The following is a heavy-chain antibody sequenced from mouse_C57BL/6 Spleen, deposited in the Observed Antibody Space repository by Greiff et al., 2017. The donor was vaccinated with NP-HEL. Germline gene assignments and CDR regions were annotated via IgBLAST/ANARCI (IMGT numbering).Heavy chain of an antibody. CDR2: INPSTGGT. J-gene: IGHJ2*01. CDR1: GYSFTGYY. V-gene: IGHV1-42*01. CDR3: ASTMITLDY. D-gene: IGHD2-4*01. Sequence: EVQLQQSGPELVKPGASVKISCKASGYSFTGYYMNWVKQSPEKSLEWIGEINPSTGGTTYNQKFKAKATLTVDKSSSTAYMQLKSLTSEDSAVYYCASTMITLDYWGQGTTLTVSS.